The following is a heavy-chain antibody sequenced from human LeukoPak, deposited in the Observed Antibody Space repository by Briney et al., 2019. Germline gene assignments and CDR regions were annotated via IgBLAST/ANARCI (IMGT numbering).Heavy chain of an antibody. CDR2: INPNSGGT. J-gene: IGHJ4*02. CDR1: GYTFTGYY. D-gene: IGHD2-2*01. V-gene: IGHV1-2*02. Sequence: ASVKVSCTASGYTFTGYYMHWVRQAPGQGLEWMGWINPNSGGTDYARKFQGRVTMTRDTSISTAYMELTRLRSDDTAVYYCARGGPVVVPATIPNPFDYWGQGTLVTVSS. CDR3: ARGGPVVVPATIPNPFDY.